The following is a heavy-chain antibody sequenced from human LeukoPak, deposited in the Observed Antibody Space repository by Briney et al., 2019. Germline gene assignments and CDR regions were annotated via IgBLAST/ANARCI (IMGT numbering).Heavy chain of an antibody. CDR1: GFTFSSYA. CDR2: ISYDGSNK. D-gene: IGHD1-1*01. J-gene: IGHJ6*04. Sequence: GRSLRLSCAASGFTFSSYAMHWVRQAPGKGLEWVAVISYDGSNKYYADSVKGRFTISRDNSKNTLYLQMNSLRAEDTAVYYCARDRYEASYYGMDVWGKGTTVTVSS. V-gene: IGHV3-30*04. CDR3: ARDRYEASYYGMDV.